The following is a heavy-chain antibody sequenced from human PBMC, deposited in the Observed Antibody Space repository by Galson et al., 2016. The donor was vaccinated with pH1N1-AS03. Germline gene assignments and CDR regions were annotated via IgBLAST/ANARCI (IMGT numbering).Heavy chain of an antibody. D-gene: IGHD2-15*01. CDR2: IGGTSVTT. CDR3: AKDPSGSEWWGMRGDWYFDL. J-gene: IGHJ2*01. CDR1: GFTFSIYA. V-gene: IGHV3-23*01. Sequence: SLRLSCAASGFTFSIYAMTWVRQTPGKGLEWVSSIGGTSVTTYYAASVKGRFTISRDNSKNTVYLQMSSRRAEDTAVYFCAKDPSGSEWWGMRGDWYFDLWGRGTLVTVSS.